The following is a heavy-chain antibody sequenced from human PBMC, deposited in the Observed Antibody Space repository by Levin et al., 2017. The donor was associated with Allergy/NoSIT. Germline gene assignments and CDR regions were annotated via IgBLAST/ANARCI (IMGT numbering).Heavy chain of an antibody. CDR1: GFTFGDYA. Sequence: GGSLRLSCTGSGFTFGDYAMSWVRQAPGKGLEWVGFIRNKAHGGTTEYAASVKGRLTISRDDSKSIAYLQMNSLKTEDTAVYFCARGGPPNYDYNWGSYPDGYFDYWGQGTLVTVSS. V-gene: IGHV3-49*04. CDR2: IRNKAHGGTT. CDR3: ARGGPPNYDYNWGSYPDGYFDY. J-gene: IGHJ4*02. D-gene: IGHD3-16*02.